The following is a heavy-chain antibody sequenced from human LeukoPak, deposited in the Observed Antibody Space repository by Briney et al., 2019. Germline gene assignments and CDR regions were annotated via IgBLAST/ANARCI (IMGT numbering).Heavy chain of an antibody. J-gene: IGHJ6*03. CDR3: ARVEDYYYYMDV. Sequence: ASVKVSCKASGYTFTSYDINWVRQATGQGLEWMGWMNPNSGNTGYAQKFQGRVTMTRNTSISTAYMELSSLRSGDTAVYYCARVEDYYYYMDVWGKGTTVTISS. CDR2: MNPNSGNT. CDR1: GYTFTSYD. V-gene: IGHV1-8*01.